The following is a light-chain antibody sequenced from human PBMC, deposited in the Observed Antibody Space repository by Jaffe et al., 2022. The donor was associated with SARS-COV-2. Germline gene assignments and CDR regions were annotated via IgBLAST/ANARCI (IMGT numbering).Light chain of an antibody. J-gene: IGLJ3*02. CDR1: VLAKKF. CDR2: KDI. V-gene: IGLV3-27*01. Sequence: SYELTQPSSVSVSPGQTARITCSGDVLAKKFARWFQQKPGQAPVLVIYKDIERPSGISNRFSGSTSGTTVTLTISGAQVEDEADYHCHSAADNSWVFGGGTKLTVL. CDR3: HSAADNSWV.